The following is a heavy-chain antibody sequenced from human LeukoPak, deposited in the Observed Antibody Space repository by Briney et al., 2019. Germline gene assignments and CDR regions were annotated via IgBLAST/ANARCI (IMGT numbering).Heavy chain of an antibody. D-gene: IGHD6-13*01. Sequence: KPSETLSLTCTVPGGSVSSGSYYWSWIRQPPGKGLEWIGYIYYSGSTNYNPSLKSRVTISVDTSKNQFSLKLSSVTAADTAVYYCATVSGGISSSWYNYRGQGTLVTVSS. CDR2: IYYSGST. CDR1: GGSVSSGSYY. CDR3: ATVSGGISSSWYNY. J-gene: IGHJ4*02. V-gene: IGHV4-61*01.